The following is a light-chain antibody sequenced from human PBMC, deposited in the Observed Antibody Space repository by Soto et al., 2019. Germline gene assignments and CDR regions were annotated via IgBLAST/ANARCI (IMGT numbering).Light chain of an antibody. V-gene: IGKV3-20*01. CDR2: GAS. CDR1: QTLSSRH. Sequence: VLTQSPGTLSLSPGERATLSCRASQTLSSRHLAWYQQKPGQAPRLLIYGASSRTTGIPDRFSGSGSGTDFTLTINRLEPEDFAVYYCQQYGTSITFGQGTRLEI. CDR3: QQYGTSIT. J-gene: IGKJ5*01.